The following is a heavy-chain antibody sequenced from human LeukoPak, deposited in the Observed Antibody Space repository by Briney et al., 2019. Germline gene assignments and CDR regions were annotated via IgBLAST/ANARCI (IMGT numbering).Heavy chain of an antibody. D-gene: IGHD3-10*01. CDR1: GGSISSGDYY. Sequence: SQTLSLTCTVSGGSISSGDYYWSWIRQPPGKGLEWIGYIYYSGSTYYNPSPKSRVTISVDTSKNQFSLKLSLVTAADTAVYYCARGGYYGSGSYWGTFDYWGQGTLVTVSS. CDR2: IYYSGST. CDR3: ARGGYYGSGSYWGTFDY. V-gene: IGHV4-30-4*01. J-gene: IGHJ4*02.